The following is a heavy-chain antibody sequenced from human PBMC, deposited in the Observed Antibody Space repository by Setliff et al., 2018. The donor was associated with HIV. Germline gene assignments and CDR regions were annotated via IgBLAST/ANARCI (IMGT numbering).Heavy chain of an antibody. J-gene: IGHJ3*02. V-gene: IGHV1-3*03. CDR1: GYTFTTYS. CDR2: INVGKGDT. Sequence: ASVKVSCKASGYTFTTYSMHWVRQAPGQSLEWMGWINVGKGDTKYSQDLQGRITITRDTSANTAYMELSSLRSEDTAVYYCARVPGNGWYRGAFDIWGQGTMVTVSS. D-gene: IGHD6-19*01. CDR3: ARVPGNGWYRGAFDI.